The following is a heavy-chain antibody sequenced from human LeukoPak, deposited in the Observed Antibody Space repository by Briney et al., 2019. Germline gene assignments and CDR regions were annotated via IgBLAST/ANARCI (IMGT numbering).Heavy chain of an antibody. J-gene: IGHJ4*02. V-gene: IGHV1-46*01. Sequence: ASVKVSCKASGYTFTSYYMHWVRQPPGQGLEWMGINNHSGGSTSYAQKFQGRATMTRDTSISTGYMELSRLRSDDTAVYYCARETSRGVTATDYWGQGTLVTVSS. D-gene: IGHD2-21*02. CDR3: ARETSRGVTATDY. CDR2: NNHSGGST. CDR1: GYTFTSYY.